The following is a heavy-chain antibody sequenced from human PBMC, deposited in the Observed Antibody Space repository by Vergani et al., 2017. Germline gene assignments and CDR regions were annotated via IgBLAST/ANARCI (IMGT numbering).Heavy chain of an antibody. CDR3: ARQAGRWIAVAAYMDV. V-gene: IGHV4-39*01. CDR1: GGSISSSSYY. CDR2: IYYSGST. J-gene: IGHJ6*03. Sequence: QLQLQESGPGLGKPSETLSLTCTVSGGSISSSSYYWGWIRQPPGKGLEWIGSIYYSGSTYHNPSLKSRVTISVDTSKNQFSLKLSSVTAADTAVYYCARQAGRWIAVAAYMDVWGKGTTVTVSS. D-gene: IGHD6-19*01.